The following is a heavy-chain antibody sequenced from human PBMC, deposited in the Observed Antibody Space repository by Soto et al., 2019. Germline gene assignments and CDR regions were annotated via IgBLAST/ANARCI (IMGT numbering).Heavy chain of an antibody. V-gene: IGHV1-18*01. J-gene: IGHJ3*02. Sequence: QVQLVQSGAEVKKPGASVKVSCKASGYTFTSHGISWVRQAPGQGLEWMGWISVYNGKTNYAQNLQGRLTMTTDTSTSTAYMELRSLRSDDTAVYYCARDIYGGNCCDAFDIWGQGTLVTVSS. CDR3: ARDIYGGNCCDAFDI. D-gene: IGHD2-15*01. CDR2: ISVYNGKT. CDR1: GYTFTSHG.